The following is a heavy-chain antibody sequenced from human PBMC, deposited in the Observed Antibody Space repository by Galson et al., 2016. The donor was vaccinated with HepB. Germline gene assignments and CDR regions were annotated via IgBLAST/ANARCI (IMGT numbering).Heavy chain of an antibody. D-gene: IGHD1-14*01. CDR1: GYSFTSYW. V-gene: IGHV5-51*01. CDR3: AKTATSTGREFDS. CDR2: IYPGDADT. Sequence: QSGAEVKKPGESLPISCQGSGYSFTSYWIAWVRQMPGEGLEWMGIIYPGDADTRYSPSFQGQIHISADKSITTAYLQWTSLKASDTAMYYCAKTATSTGREFDSWGQGTLVTVSS. J-gene: IGHJ4*02.